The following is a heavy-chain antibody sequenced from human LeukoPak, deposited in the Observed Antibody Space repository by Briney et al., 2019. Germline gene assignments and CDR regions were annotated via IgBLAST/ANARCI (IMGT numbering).Heavy chain of an antibody. CDR3: ARGGRYFDIFTGYYTRFLSYFDY. Sequence: ASVKVSCKASGYTFTCYYMHWVRQAPGQGLEWMGWINPNSGGTNYAQKFQGRVTMTRDTSISTAYMELSRLRSDDTAVYYCARGGRYFDIFTGYYTRFLSYFDYWGQGTLVTVSS. D-gene: IGHD3-9*01. V-gene: IGHV1-2*02. CDR1: GYTFTCYY. CDR2: INPNSGGT. J-gene: IGHJ4*02.